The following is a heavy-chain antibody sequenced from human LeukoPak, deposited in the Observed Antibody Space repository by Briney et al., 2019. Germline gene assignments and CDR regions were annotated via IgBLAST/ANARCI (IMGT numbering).Heavy chain of an antibody. CDR3: ARELTWSTFDI. Sequence: GGSLRLSCAASGLTFSTSWMSCVRQAPGKGLEWVANINQDGGETHYVDSVKGRFTISRDNAKNTLYLQMNSLRVEDTAMYYCARELTWSTFDIWGQGTKVTVSS. V-gene: IGHV3-7*01. D-gene: IGHD3-3*01. CDR1: GLTFSTSW. CDR2: INQDGGET. J-gene: IGHJ3*02.